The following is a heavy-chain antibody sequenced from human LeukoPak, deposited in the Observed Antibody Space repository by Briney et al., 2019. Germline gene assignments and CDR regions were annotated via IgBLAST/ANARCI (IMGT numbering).Heavy chain of an antibody. D-gene: IGHD5-12*01. Sequence: ASVKVSCKASRYTFTSYGISWVRQAPGQGLEWMGWISAYNGNTNYAQKLQGRVTMTTDTYTSTAYLELRSLRSDDPAVYYCARDGYRGYDRVFHYWGQGTLVTVSS. CDR3: ARDGYRGYDRVFHY. CDR1: RYTFTSYG. J-gene: IGHJ4*02. CDR2: ISAYNGNT. V-gene: IGHV1-18*01.